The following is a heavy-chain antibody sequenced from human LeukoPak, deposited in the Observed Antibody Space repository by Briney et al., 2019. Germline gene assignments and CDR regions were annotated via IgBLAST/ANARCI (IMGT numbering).Heavy chain of an antibody. V-gene: IGHV6-1*01. CDR2: TYYRSKWNN. CDR3: ARGYSSGIDY. CDR1: GDSVSSNSAA. J-gene: IGHJ4*02. D-gene: IGHD6-19*01. Sequence: SQTLSLTCAISGDSVSSNSAAWNWIRQSPSRGLEWLGRTYYRSKWNNDYAVSMRSRVSINPDPSKNQFSLQLNSVTPEDTAVYYCARGYSSGIDYWGQGTLVTVSS.